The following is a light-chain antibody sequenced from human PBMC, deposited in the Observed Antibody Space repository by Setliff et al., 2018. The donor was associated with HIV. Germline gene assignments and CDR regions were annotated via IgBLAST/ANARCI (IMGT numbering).Light chain of an antibody. CDR2: DVS. V-gene: IGLV2-14*03. CDR3: SSYSNTGTFV. CDR1: SSDVGGYDF. J-gene: IGLJ1*01. Sequence: QSVLTQPASVSGSPGQSVTISCTGSSSDVGGYDFVYWYQHRPDKGPKVMIHDVSDRPLGVSDRFSGSKSGNTASLTISGLRAEDEADYYCSSYSNTGTFVFGTGTKVTVL.